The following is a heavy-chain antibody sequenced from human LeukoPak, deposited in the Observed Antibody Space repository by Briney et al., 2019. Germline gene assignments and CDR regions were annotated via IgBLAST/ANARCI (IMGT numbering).Heavy chain of an antibody. CDR3: ARDRWGTAGAAGYLDS. J-gene: IGHJ4*02. D-gene: IGHD2-8*02. Sequence: PGGSLRLSCAASGFTFSNHYMHWVRQAPGKGLVSVSRIDPNGRYTSYADSVKGRFTISRDNAENSLYLQMNSLRAEDTAVYYCARDRWGTAGAAGYLDSWGQGTLVTVSS. CDR1: GFTFSNHY. V-gene: IGHV3-74*01. CDR2: IDPNGRYT.